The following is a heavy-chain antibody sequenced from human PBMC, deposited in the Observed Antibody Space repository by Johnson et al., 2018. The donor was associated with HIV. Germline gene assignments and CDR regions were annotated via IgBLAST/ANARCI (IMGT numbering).Heavy chain of an antibody. V-gene: IGHV3-9*01. CDR3: AKDNNPTIKRTFDI. CDR2: ISWNSGSI. J-gene: IGHJ3*02. D-gene: IGHD5-24*01. Sequence: VQLVESGGGLVQPGRSLRLSCAASGFTFDDYAMHWVRQAPGKGLEWVSGISWNSGSIGYADSVKGRFTISRDNAKNSLYLQINSLRAEDTALYYCAKDNNPTIKRTFDIWGQGTMVTVSS. CDR1: GFTFDDYA.